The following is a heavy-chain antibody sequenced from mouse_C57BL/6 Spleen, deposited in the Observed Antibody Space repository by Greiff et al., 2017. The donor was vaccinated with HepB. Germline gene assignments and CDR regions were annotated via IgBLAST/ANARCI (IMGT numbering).Heavy chain of an antibody. CDR2: IYPGNSDT. V-gene: IGHV1-5*01. CDR3: TRGGGGDYAMDY. CDR1: GYTFTSYW. J-gene: IGHJ4*01. Sequence: EVQLQQSGTVLARPGASVKMSCKTSGYTFTSYWMHWVKQRPGQGLEWIGAIYPGNSDTSYNQKFKGKAKLTAVTSASTAYMELSSLTNEDSAVDYCTRGGGGDYAMDYWGQGTSVTVSS.